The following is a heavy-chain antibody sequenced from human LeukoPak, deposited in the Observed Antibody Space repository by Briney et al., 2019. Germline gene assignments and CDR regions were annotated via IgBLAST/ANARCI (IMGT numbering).Heavy chain of an antibody. V-gene: IGHV3-7*01. Sequence: GGSLRLSCAASGFTFSDYWMTWVRQAPGKGLEWVANIKTDGSDKSYVDSVKGRFTISRDNAKNSLYLQMNSLRAEDTAVYYCAREANLLWFGEGGFDYWGQGTLVTVFS. CDR1: GFTFSDYW. CDR2: IKTDGSDK. CDR3: AREANLLWFGEGGFDY. D-gene: IGHD3-10*01. J-gene: IGHJ4*02.